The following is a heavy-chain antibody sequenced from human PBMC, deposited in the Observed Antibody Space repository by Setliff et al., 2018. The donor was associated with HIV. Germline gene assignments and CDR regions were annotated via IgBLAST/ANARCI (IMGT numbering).Heavy chain of an antibody. CDR2: ISTNNDNT. CDR1: GYTFTRYG. V-gene: IGHV1-18*01. Sequence: ASVKVSCKASGYTFTRYGISWVRQAPGQGLEGMGWISTNNDNTNYAQKLQGRVTMTTDTSTSTAYMELRSLRSDDTAVYYCARHASTWYYDTSGPHFVFWGQGTLVTVSS. CDR3: ARHASTWYYDTSGPHFVF. J-gene: IGHJ4*02. D-gene: IGHD3-22*01.